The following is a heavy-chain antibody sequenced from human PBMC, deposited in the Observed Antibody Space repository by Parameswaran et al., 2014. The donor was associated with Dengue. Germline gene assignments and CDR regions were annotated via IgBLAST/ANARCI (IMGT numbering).Heavy chain of an antibody. CDR2: VYSSGST. J-gene: IGHJ4*02. CDR3: TRGGHSGDDWGY. V-gene: IGHV4-61*03. D-gene: IGHD5-12*01. Sequence: VRQAPGKGLEWIGYVYSSGSTNYNPSLKSRVTILVDKSKNHFSLKLTSVTTADTAVYYCTRGGHSGDDWGYWGQGTLVTVSS.